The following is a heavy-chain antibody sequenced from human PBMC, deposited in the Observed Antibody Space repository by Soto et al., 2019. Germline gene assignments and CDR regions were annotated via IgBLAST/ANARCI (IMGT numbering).Heavy chain of an antibody. CDR1: GFTFSSYS. V-gene: IGHV3-21*01. CDR3: NTFGPSDAFDI. D-gene: IGHD3-16*01. Sequence: GGSLRLSCAASGFTFSSYSMNWVRQAPGKGLEWVSSISSSSSYIYYADSVKGRFTISRDDAKNSLYLQMNSLRAEDTAVYYCNTFGPSDAFDIWGQGTMVTVSS. CDR2: ISSSSSYI. J-gene: IGHJ3*02.